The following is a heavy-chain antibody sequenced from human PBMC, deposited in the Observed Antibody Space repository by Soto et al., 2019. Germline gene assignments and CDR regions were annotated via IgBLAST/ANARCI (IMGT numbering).Heavy chain of an antibody. CDR1: GGSISDGAYY. CDR3: ARGLSGDKVDQ. CDR2: IYDSGNT. V-gene: IGHV4-30-4*01. Sequence: QVQLQESGPGLVKPSQTLSLTCTVSGGSISDGAYYWSWIRQPPGKGLEWIGHIYDSGNTYNNPSLKTRLTISVDTSKNPFSLNLNSVTAADTAVYYCARGLSGDKVDQWGQGTLVTVSS. J-gene: IGHJ4*02. D-gene: IGHD2-21*01.